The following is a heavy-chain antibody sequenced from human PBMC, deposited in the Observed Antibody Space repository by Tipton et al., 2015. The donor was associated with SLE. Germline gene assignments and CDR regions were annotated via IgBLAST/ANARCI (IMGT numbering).Heavy chain of an antibody. J-gene: IGHJ3*02. CDR2: ISGSGGST. CDR1: GFTFSSYA. D-gene: IGHD2-8*01. CDR3: ANPLPGVLDAFDI. Sequence: SLRLSCAAYGFTFSSYAMSWVRQDPGKGLEWVSAISGSGGSTYYADSVKGRVTISRDNSKNTLYLQMNSLTAEDTAVYYCANPLPGVLDAFDIWGQGTMGTVSS. V-gene: IGHV3-23*01.